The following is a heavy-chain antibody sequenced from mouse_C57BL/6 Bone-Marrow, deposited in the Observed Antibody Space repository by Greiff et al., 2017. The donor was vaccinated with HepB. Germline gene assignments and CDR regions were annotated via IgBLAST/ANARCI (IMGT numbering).Heavy chain of an antibody. D-gene: IGHD1-1*01. CDR3: ARSRYYGSSPWFAY. V-gene: IGHV1-39*01. CDR1: GYSFTDYN. J-gene: IGHJ3*01. Sequence: EVHLVESGPELVKPGASVKISCKASGYSFTDYNMNWVKQSNGKSLEWIGVINPNYGTTSYNQKFKGKATLTVDQSSSTAYMQLNSLTSEDSAVYYCARSRYYGSSPWFAYWGQGTLVTVSA. CDR2: INPNYGTT.